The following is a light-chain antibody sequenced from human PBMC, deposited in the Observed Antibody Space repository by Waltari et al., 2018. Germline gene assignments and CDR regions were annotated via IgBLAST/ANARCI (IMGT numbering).Light chain of an antibody. J-gene: IGKJ1*01. CDR3: QQSYSTPRT. CDR2: AAS. Sequence: DIQMTQYPSSLSTSVGDRVTITCRASQSISIYLNWYQQKSGKAPKLLIYAASSLQSGVPSRFSGSGSGTDFTLTISSLQPEDFATYYCQQSYSTPRTFGQGTKVEIK. CDR1: QSISIY. V-gene: IGKV1-39*01.